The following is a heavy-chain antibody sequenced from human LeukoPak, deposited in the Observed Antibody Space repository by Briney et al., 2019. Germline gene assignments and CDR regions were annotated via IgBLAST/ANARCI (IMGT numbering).Heavy chain of an antibody. CDR1: GYTFTTYY. Sequence: ASVKVSFKTSGYTFTTYYMHWVRQAPGQGLEWMGIINPSGGTTNYAQKFQGRATMTRDTSTTTLYMELSSLRSEDTAVYYCARGRPGSGWSFDYWGQGTLVTVSS. V-gene: IGHV1-46*01. D-gene: IGHD6-19*01. CDR3: ARGRPGSGWSFDY. J-gene: IGHJ4*02. CDR2: INPSGGTT.